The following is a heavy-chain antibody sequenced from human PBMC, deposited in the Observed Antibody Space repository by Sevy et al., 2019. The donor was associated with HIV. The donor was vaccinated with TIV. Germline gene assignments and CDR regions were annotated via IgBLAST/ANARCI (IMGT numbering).Heavy chain of an antibody. Sequence: GGSLRLSCAASGFTFSSYAMSWVRQAPGKGLEWVSAISGSGGSTYYADSVKGQFTISRDNSKNTLYLQMNSLRAEDTAVYYCARDSGDSGLNWFDPWGQGTLVTVSS. CDR2: ISGSGGST. D-gene: IGHD5-12*01. J-gene: IGHJ5*02. CDR3: ARDSGDSGLNWFDP. V-gene: IGHV3-23*01. CDR1: GFTFSSYA.